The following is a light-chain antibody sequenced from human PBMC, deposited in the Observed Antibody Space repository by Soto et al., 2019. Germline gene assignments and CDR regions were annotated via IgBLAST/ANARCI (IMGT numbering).Light chain of an antibody. V-gene: IGLV2-8*01. CDR2: EVS. Sequence: QSALTQPRSVSGSPGQSVTISCTGTSSDVGGYNYVSWYQQHPGKAPKLMISEVSKRPSGVPDRFSGSKSGNTASLTVSGLQAEDEADYYCSSYAGSNNVVFGRGTKVTVL. J-gene: IGLJ2*01. CDR3: SSYAGSNNVV. CDR1: SSDVGGYNY.